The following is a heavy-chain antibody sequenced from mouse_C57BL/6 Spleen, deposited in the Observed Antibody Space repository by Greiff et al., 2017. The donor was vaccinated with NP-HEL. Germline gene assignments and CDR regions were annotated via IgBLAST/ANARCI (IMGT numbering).Heavy chain of an antibody. J-gene: IGHJ4*01. CDR1: GFSLSTFGMG. CDR3: ARILPYGSSYVYDIDY. D-gene: IGHD1-1*01. V-gene: IGHV8-8*01. CDR2: IWWDDAK. Sequence: QVPLKESGPGLLQPSPTLSLSCSFSGFSLSTFGMGVGWIRPPSGLGLVWLAHIWWDDAKYNNPALKSRLTISNDSSKNQVCLKIANVDTADTATYSCARILPYGSSYVYDIDYWGQGTTVTVAS.